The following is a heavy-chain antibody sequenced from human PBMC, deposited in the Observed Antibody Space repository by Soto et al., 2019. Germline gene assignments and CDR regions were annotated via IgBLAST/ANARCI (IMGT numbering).Heavy chain of an antibody. Sequence: QLLLQQSGPGLLKPSETLSLTCTVSGDSFRSRDHYWGWIRQPPGKGLEWIGSIFYSGSTYYNPSLKSRVTISVDTSKNQVSLKVSSVTAADTAVYYCATHDRGDFHDFWGQGTLVTVSS. J-gene: IGHJ4*02. CDR3: ATHDRGDFHDF. CDR2: IFYSGST. V-gene: IGHV4-39*01. D-gene: IGHD3-10*01. CDR1: GDSFRSRDHY.